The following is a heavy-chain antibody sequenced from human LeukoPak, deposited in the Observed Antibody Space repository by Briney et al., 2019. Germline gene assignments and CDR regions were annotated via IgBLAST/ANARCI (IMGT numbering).Heavy chain of an antibody. J-gene: IGHJ6*03. D-gene: IGHD3-10*01. V-gene: IGHV4-59*11. Sequence: SETLSLTCTVSGGSINRPYWSWIRQPPGEGLEWIGYVYSDGRTNFNPSLKSRVTISIDTSKGQFSLRLTSVTAADAAVYYCARGGGLYFGDLFSAGYMDVWGKGTTVTVSS. CDR2: VYSDGRT. CDR1: GGSINRPY. CDR3: ARGGGLYFGDLFSAGYMDV.